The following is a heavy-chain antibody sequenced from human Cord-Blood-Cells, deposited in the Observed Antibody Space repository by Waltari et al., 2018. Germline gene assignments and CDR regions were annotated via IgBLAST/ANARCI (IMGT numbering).Heavy chain of an antibody. D-gene: IGHD1-26*01. CDR2: ISGSGGST. CDR1: GFTFSSYA. V-gene: IGHV3-23*04. CDR3: AKLGGVGATFLDAFDI. J-gene: IGHJ3*02. Sequence: EVQLVESGGGLVQPGGSLSLSCAASGFTFSSYAMSWVRQAPGKGLEWVSAISGSGGSTYYADSVKGRFTISRDNSKNTLYLQMNSLRAEDTAVYYCAKLGGVGATFLDAFDIWGQGTMVTVSS.